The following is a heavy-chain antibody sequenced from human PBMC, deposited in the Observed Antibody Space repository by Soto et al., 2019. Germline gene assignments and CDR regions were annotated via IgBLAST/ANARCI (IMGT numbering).Heavy chain of an antibody. V-gene: IGHV1-8*01. CDR1: GYSFTSND. D-gene: IGHD3-3*01. CDR2: MNPNSGNT. J-gene: IGHJ6*03. Sequence: QVQLVQSGAEVKKPGASVKVSCKASGYSFTSNDINWVRQATGQGPEWMGWMNPNSGNTGYAQKFLGRVTMTRNTSISTAYMELSSLRSEDTAVYYCARGSQGERYDFWSGYYGYYMDVWGKGTTVTVSS. CDR3: ARGSQGERYDFWSGYYGYYMDV.